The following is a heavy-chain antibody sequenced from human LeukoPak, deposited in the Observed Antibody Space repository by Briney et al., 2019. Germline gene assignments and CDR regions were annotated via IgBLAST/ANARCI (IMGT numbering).Heavy chain of an antibody. CDR1: GYTFTSYG. CDR3: ARENLEWAYYYYYMDV. D-gene: IGHD3-3*01. Sequence: GASVKVSCKASGYTFTSYGISWVRQAPGQGLEWMGWISAYNGNTNYAQKLQGRVTMTTDTSTSTAYMELRSLRSDDTAVYYCARENLEWAYYYYYMDVWGKGTTVTVSS. J-gene: IGHJ6*03. V-gene: IGHV1-18*01. CDR2: ISAYNGNT.